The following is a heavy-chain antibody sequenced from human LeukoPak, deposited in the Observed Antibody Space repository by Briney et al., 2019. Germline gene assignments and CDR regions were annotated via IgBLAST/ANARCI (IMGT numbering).Heavy chain of an antibody. V-gene: IGHV1-69*05. CDR1: GGTFSSNA. CDR3: ARESVITIFGVVIFRPLFDY. Sequence: PVKVSCKAPGGTFSSNAISWVPKSPGQGLEWMGGFIPIFVTANYAQKFQGRVTITTDESTSTTYMELSSLRSEDTAVYYCARESVITIFGVVIFRPLFDYWGQGTLVTVSS. CDR2: FIPIFVTA. D-gene: IGHD3-3*01. J-gene: IGHJ4*02.